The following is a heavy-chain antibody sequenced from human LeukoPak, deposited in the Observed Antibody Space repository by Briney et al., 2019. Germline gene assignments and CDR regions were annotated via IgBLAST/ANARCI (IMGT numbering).Heavy chain of an antibody. D-gene: IGHD3-10*01. CDR3: ASTPQYYYGSGSYLGWFDP. V-gene: IGHV4-39*01. J-gene: IGHJ5*02. CDR1: GGSISSSSYY. CDR2: IYYSGST. Sequence: SETLSLTCTVSGGSISSSSYYWGWIRQPPGKGLEWIGSIYYSGSTYYNPSLKSRVTISVDTSKNQFSLKLSSVTAADMAVYYCASTPQYYYGSGSYLGWFDPWGQGTLVTVSS.